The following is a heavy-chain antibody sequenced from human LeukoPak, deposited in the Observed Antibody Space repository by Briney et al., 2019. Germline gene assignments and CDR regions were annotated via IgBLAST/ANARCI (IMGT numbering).Heavy chain of an antibody. D-gene: IGHD6-19*01. CDR2: ISGSGGST. CDR3: ARDLAVAGIIHY. V-gene: IGHV3-23*01. J-gene: IGHJ4*02. Sequence: GGSLRLSCAASGFTFSSYAMSWVRQAPGKGLEWVSAISGSGGSTYYADSVKGRFTISRDNSKNSLYLQMNSLRAEDTAVYYCARDLAVAGIIHYWGQGTLVTVSS. CDR1: GFTFSSYA.